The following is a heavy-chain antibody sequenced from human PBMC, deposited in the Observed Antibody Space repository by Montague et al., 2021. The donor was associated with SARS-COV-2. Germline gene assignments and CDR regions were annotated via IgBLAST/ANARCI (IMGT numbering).Heavy chain of an antibody. Sequence: SETLSLTCAVYGGSFSGYYWSWIRQPPGKGLEWIGEINHSGSTNYNPSLKSRVTISVDTSKNQSSLKLSSVTAADTAVYYCARSLNQQWLRFPPGAFFGYWGQGTLVTVSS. V-gene: IGHV4-34*01. CDR3: ARSLNQQWLRFPPGAFFGY. J-gene: IGHJ4*02. CDR1: GGSFSGYY. D-gene: IGHD6-19*01. CDR2: INHSGST.